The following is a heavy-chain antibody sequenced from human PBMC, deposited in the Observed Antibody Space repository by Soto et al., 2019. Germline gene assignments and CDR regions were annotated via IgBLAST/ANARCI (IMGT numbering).Heavy chain of an antibody. J-gene: IGHJ4*02. V-gene: IGHV5-51*01. CDR2: IYPRDSDT. CDR3: ARRDVLIWFDY. CDR1: GYSFITYW. D-gene: IGHD3-16*01. Sequence: PGESLKISCKGSGYSFITYWIGWVRQMPGKGLEWMGIIYPRDSDTRYSPSFEGQVTMSVDKSISTAHLQWSSLKASDTGMYYCARRDVLIWFDYWGQGTLVTVSS.